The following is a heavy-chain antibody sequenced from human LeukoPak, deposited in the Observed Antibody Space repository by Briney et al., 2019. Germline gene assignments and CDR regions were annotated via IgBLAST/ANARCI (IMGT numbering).Heavy chain of an antibody. CDR3: ARHDFWSGYRAFDI. D-gene: IGHD3-3*01. CDR2: FDPEDGET. Sequence: GASVKVSCKVSGYTLTELSMHWVRQAPGKGLEWMGGFDPEDGETIYAQKFQGRVTMTEDTSTDTAYMELSRLRSDDTAVYYCARHDFWSGYRAFDIWGQGTMVTVSS. V-gene: IGHV1-24*01. CDR1: GYTLTELS. J-gene: IGHJ3*02.